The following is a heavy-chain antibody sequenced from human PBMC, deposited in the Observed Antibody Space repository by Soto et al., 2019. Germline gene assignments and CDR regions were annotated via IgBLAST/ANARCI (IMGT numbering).Heavy chain of an antibody. CDR2: IYHAGSP. J-gene: IGHJ3*02. CDR3: SRDSSLRGGFDI. Sequence: PSETLSLTCGVSGGSVMSSYWWSWVRQSPGKGLEWIGEIYHAGSPDYNPSFQSRVTISLDKSKNTFSLTLTSMTAADAAFYYCSRDSSLRGGFDIWGQGTTVTVSS. D-gene: IGHD2-15*01. V-gene: IGHV4-4*02. CDR1: GGSVMSSYW.